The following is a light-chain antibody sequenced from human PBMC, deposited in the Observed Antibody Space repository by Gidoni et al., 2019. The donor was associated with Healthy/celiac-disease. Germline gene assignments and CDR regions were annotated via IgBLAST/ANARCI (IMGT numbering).Light chain of an antibody. Sequence: IDTTESASSLSASVGDRVTITCQASQDISNYLNWYQQKPGKAPKLLIYDASNLETGVPSRFSGSGSGTDFTFTISSLQPEDIATYYCQQYDNLPLTFGGGTKVEIK. V-gene: IGKV1-33*01. J-gene: IGKJ4*01. CDR1: QDISNY. CDR3: QQYDNLPLT. CDR2: DAS.